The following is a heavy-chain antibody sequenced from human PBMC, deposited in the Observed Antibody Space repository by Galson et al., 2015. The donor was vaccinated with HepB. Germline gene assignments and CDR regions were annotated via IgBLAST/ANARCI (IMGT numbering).Heavy chain of an antibody. CDR3: ASQATLQILEDSYGSPDYYGMDV. D-gene: IGHD5-18*01. Sequence: SLRLSCAASGFTFSSYSMNWVRQAPGKGLEWVSSISSSSSYIYYADSVKGRFTISRDNAKNSLYLQMNSLRAEDTAVYYCASQATLQILEDSYGSPDYYGMDVWGQGTTVTVSS. J-gene: IGHJ6*02. CDR1: GFTFSSYS. V-gene: IGHV3-21*01. CDR2: ISSSSSYI.